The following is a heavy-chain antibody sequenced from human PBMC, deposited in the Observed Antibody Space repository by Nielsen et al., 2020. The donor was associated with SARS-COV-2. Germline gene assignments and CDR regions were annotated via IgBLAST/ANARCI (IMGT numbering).Heavy chain of an antibody. Sequence: GGSLRLSCAASGFTFSSYWMSWVRQAPGKGLEWVSVIYSGGSTYYADSVKGRFTISRDNSKNTLYLQMNSLRAEDTAVYYCAREAGFDYWGQGTLVTVSP. CDR1: GFTFSSYW. V-gene: IGHV3-66*01. CDR2: IYSGGST. CDR3: AREAGFDY. J-gene: IGHJ4*02.